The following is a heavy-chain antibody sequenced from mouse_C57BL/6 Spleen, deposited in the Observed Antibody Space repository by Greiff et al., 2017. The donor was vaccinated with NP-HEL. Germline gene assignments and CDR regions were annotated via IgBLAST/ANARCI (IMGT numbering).Heavy chain of an antibody. D-gene: IGHD1-1*01. J-gene: IGHJ4*01. CDR1: GYTFTSYG. V-gene: IGHV1-81*01. CDR3: ARNYYGTSFYAMDY. Sequence: QVHVKQSGAELARPGASVKLSCKASGYTFTSYGISWVKQRTGQGLEWIGEIYPRSGNTYYNEKFKGKATLTADKSSSTAYMELRSLTSEDSAVYFCARNYYGTSFYAMDYWGQGTSVTVSS. CDR2: IYPRSGNT.